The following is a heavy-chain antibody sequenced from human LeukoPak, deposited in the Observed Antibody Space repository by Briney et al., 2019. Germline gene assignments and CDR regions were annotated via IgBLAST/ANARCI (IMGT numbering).Heavy chain of an antibody. V-gene: IGHV4-34*01. J-gene: IGHJ3*02. CDR3: ASATCSGGSCNAFDI. CDR2: INHSGST. D-gene: IGHD2-15*01. Sequence: SETLSLTCAVYGGSFSGYYWSWIRQPPGKGLEWIGEINHSGSTNHNPSLKSRVTISVDTSKNQFSLKLSSVTAADTAVYYCASATCSGGSCNAFDIWGQGTMVTVSS. CDR1: GGSFSGYY.